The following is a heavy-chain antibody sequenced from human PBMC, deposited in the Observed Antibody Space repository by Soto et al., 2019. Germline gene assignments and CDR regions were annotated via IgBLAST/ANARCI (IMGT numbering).Heavy chain of an antibody. V-gene: IGHV4-34*01. J-gene: IGHJ6*03. Sequence: SETLSLTCAVYGGSFSGYYWSWIRQPPGKGLEWIGEINHSGSTNYNPSLKSRVTISVDTSKNQFSLKLSPVTAADTAVYYCARGFDSSQAAYYYYYYMDVWGKGTTVT. CDR2: INHSGST. CDR1: GGSFSGYY. D-gene: IGHD3-9*01. CDR3: ARGFDSSQAAYYYYYYMDV.